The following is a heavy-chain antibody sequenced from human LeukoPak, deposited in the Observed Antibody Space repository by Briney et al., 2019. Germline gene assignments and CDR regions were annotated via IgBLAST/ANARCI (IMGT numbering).Heavy chain of an antibody. J-gene: IGHJ4*02. V-gene: IGHV3-30*18. Sequence: PGGSLRLSCAASGFTFSSYGMHWVRQAPGKGLEWVAVISYDGSNKYYADSVKGRFTISRDNSKNTLYLQMNGLRAEDTAVYYCANEQYQLLRLFDYWGQGTLVTVSS. CDR2: ISYDGSNK. CDR1: GFTFSSYG. D-gene: IGHD2-2*01. CDR3: ANEQYQLLRLFDY.